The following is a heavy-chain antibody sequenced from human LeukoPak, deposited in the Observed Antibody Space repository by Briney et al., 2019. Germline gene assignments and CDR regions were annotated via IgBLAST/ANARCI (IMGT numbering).Heavy chain of an antibody. CDR2: IDPNSGGT. J-gene: IGHJ4*02. V-gene: IGHV1-2*02. CDR3: ARGVGATMGSDY. Sequence: ASVKVSCKASGYTFTGYYMQWVRQAPCQGLEWMGWIDPNSGGTNYAQKFQGRVTMTKDTSISTAYMELSRLRSDDKAVYYCARGVGATMGSDYWGQGTLVTVSS. CDR1: GYTFTGYY. D-gene: IGHD1-26*01.